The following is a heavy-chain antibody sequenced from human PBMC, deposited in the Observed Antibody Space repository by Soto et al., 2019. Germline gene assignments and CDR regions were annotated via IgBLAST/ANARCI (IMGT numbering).Heavy chain of an antibody. CDR2: IGGRGDNT. V-gene: IGHV3-23*01. D-gene: IGHD3-9*01. CDR3: ASRHISNGYHPY. Sequence: EVQLLDSGGGLVQPGGSLRLSCTASGFTFSFYAMSWVRQAPGKGLEWVSGIGGRGDNTIYADSVKGRFTISRDNSKNTLYLRMNSLTGDDTALYYCASRHISNGYHPYWGRGTLVTVAS. CDR1: GFTFSFYA. J-gene: IGHJ4*02.